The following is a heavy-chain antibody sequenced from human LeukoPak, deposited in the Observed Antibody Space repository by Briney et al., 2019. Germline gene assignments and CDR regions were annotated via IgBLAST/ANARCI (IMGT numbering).Heavy chain of an antibody. CDR3: ARDRLGPSFSVSHFDL. Sequence: GGSLRLSCATSGFTFVDYGLSGVRRAPGKGLEWLCAINYNGAITDYADSVKGRFTISRDNAKNSLYLRMDSLRAEDTALYYCARDRLGPSFSVSHFDLWGQGTLVTVSS. CDR1: GFTFVDYG. V-gene: IGHV3-20*04. D-gene: IGHD3-3*02. CDR2: INYNGAIT. J-gene: IGHJ4*02.